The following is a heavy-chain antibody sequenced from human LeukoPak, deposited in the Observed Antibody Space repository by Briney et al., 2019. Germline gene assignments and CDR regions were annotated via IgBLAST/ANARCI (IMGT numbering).Heavy chain of an antibody. CDR2: IRYDGSNK. V-gene: IGHV3-30*02. J-gene: IGHJ4*02. Sequence: GGSLRLSCAASGFTFSSYGMHWVRQAPGKGLEWVAFIRYDGSNKYYADSVKGRFTISRDNSKNTLYLQMNSLRAEDTVVYYCAKDQYGGGYSYGIDYWGQGTLVTVSS. CDR1: GFTFSSYG. D-gene: IGHD5-18*01. CDR3: AKDQYGGGYSYGIDY.